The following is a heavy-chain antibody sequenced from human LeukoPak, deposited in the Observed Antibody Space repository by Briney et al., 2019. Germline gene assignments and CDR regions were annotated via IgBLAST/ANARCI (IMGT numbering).Heavy chain of an antibody. CDR3: ARRQSRRWNQGGYFDY. V-gene: IGHV4-30-4*01. CDR1: GGSISSGDYY. Sequence: SQTLSLTCTVSGGSISSGDYYWSWIRQPPGKGLEWIGYIYYSGSTYYNPSLKSRVTISVDTSKNQFSLKLSSVTAADTAVYFCARRQSRRWNQGGYFDYWGQGTLVTVSS. J-gene: IGHJ4*02. D-gene: IGHD1-14*01. CDR2: IYYSGST.